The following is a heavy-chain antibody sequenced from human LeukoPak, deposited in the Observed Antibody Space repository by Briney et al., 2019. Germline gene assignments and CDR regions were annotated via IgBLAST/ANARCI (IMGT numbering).Heavy chain of an antibody. CDR2: ISAYNGNT. J-gene: IGHJ6*02. V-gene: IGHV1-18*04. D-gene: IGHD6-13*01. CDR1: GYTFTYCS. CDR3: ARATYSSSWYVNYYYYGMDV. Sequence: GASVKVSCKASGYTFTYCSLHWLQQAPGQGLEWMGWISAYNGNTNYAQKLQGRVTMTTDTSTSTAYMELRSLRSDDTAVYYCARATYSSSWYVNYYYYGMDVWGQGTTVTVSS.